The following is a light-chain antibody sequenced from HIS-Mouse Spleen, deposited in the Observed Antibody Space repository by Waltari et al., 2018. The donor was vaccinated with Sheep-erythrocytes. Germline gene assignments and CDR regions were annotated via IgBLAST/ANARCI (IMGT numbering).Light chain of an antibody. CDR1: SSDVGSYNL. CDR3: CSYAGSSTPWV. Sequence: QSALTQPASGSGSPGQSITIPCTGTSSDVGSYNLSSWYQQHPGKAPKLLIYEGSKRPSGVSNRFSGSKSGNTASLTISGLQAEDEADYYCCSYAGSSTPWVFGGGTKLTVL. J-gene: IGLJ3*02. CDR2: EGS. V-gene: IGLV2-23*01.